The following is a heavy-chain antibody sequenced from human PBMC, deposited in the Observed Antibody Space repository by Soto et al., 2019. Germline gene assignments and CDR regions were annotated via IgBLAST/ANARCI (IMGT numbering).Heavy chain of an antibody. J-gene: IGHJ4*02. CDR2: ISGYNGNK. CDR1: GYSFTSHY. CDR3: ATVGAYDSSSLYLPDWYYFDY. Sequence: ASVKVSCKAIGYSFTSHYMHWVRQAPGQGLEWMGWISGYNGNKKYAQKLQGRVTMTTDTSTSTAYMELRSLRSDNTAVYYCATVGAYDSSSLYLPDWYYFDYWGQGTLVTVSS. D-gene: IGHD3-22*01. V-gene: IGHV1-18*04.